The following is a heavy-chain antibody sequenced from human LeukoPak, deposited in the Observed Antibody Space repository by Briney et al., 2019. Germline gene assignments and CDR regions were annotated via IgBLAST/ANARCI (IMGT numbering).Heavy chain of an antibody. CDR1: GGSISSSSYY. J-gene: IGHJ3*02. Sequence: SETLSLTCTVSGGSISSSSYYWGWIRQPPGKGLEWIGSIYYSGSTYYNPSLKSRVTISVDTSKNQFSLKLSSVTAADTAVYYCAGDNYDSSGWVAFDIWGQGTMVTVSS. D-gene: IGHD3-22*01. V-gene: IGHV4-39*07. CDR3: AGDNYDSSGWVAFDI. CDR2: IYYSGST.